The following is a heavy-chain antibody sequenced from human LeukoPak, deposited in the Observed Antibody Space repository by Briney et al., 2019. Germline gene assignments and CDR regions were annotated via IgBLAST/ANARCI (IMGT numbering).Heavy chain of an antibody. CDR3: ARDFLWGRNYYYYMDV. V-gene: IGHV1-8*01. CDR1: GYTFTSYD. J-gene: IGHJ6*03. D-gene: IGHD7-27*01. CDR2: MNPNSGNT. Sequence: GASVKVSCKASGYTFTSYDINWVRQATGQGLEWMGWMNPNSGNTGYAQKFQGRVTMTRNTSISTAYMELSGLRSEDTVVYYCARDFLWGRNYYYYMDVWGKGTTVTVSS.